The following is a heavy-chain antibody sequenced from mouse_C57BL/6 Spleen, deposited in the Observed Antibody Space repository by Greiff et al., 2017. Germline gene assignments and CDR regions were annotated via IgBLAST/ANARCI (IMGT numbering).Heavy chain of an antibody. Sequence: QVQLQQSGAELVRPGASVALSCKASGYTFTDYEMHWVKQTPVHGLEWIGAIDPETGGTAYNQKFKGKAILTADKSSSTAYMELRSLTSEDSAVYYCTRSGGDYWGQGTTLTVSS. CDR1: GYTFTDYE. V-gene: IGHV1-15*01. D-gene: IGHD3-1*01. CDR3: TRSGGDY. J-gene: IGHJ2*01. CDR2: IDPETGGT.